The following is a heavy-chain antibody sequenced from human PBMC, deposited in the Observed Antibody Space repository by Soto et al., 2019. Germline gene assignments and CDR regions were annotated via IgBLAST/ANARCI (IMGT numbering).Heavy chain of an antibody. V-gene: IGHV1-69*13. J-gene: IGHJ3*01. CDR1: GGTFSSYA. CDR2: IIPIFGTA. Sequence: SVKVSCKASGGTFSSYAISWVRQAPGQGLEWMGGIIPIFGTANYAQKFQGRVTITADESTSTAYMELSSLRSEDTAVYYCARTDSGSYSLRIDGDAFDLWGQGTMVTVSS. CDR3: ARTDSGSYSLRIDGDAFDL. D-gene: IGHD1-26*01.